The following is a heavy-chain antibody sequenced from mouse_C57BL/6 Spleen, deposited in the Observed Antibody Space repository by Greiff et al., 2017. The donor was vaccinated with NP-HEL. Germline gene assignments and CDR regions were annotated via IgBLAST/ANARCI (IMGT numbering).Heavy chain of an antibody. V-gene: IGHV5-9*01. J-gene: IGHJ2*01. Sequence: EVQLVESGGGLVKPGGSLKLSCAASGFTFSSYTMSWVRQTPEKRLEWVATISGGGGNTYYPDSVKGRFTISRDNAKNTLYLQMSSLRSEDTALYYCARQGDGYFDYWGQGTTLTVSS. CDR1: GFTFSSYT. CDR2: ISGGGGNT. D-gene: IGHD2-3*01. CDR3: ARQGDGYFDY.